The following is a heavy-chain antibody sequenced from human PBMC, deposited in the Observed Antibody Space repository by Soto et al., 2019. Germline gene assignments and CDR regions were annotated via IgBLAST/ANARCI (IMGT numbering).Heavy chain of an antibody. CDR3: ARENYYYDSSGYYRP. V-gene: IGHV3-11*05. J-gene: IGHJ5*02. CDR1: GFTFSEYY. D-gene: IGHD3-22*01. CDR2: ISGSSTYI. Sequence: QEQLVESGGGLVKPGGSLRLSCEASGFTFSEYYMSWIRQAPGKGLEWVSYISGSSTYINYAESVKGRFTISRDNAKNSLYLQMNSLRAEDTAVYYCARENYYYDSSGYYRPWGQGTLVTVSS.